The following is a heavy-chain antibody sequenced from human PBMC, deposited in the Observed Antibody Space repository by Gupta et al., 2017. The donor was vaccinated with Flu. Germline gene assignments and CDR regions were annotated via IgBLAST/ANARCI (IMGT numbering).Heavy chain of an antibody. J-gene: IGHJ5*01. CDR1: GDSITSGDYY. CDR2: IYASGAT. V-gene: IGHV4-61*02. Sequence: TCTVSGDSITSGDYYWNWVRQPAGKGLEWIGRIYASGATYYNAALNGRVTMSIQTSKNQLSLKLISMTAADTAVYYCARIRSGGNWFDSWGQGTLVTVSS. D-gene: IGHD2-15*01. CDR3: ARIRSGGNWFDS.